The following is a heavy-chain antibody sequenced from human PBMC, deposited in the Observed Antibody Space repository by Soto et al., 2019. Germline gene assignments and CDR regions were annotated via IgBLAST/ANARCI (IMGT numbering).Heavy chain of an antibody. CDR1: GGTFSSYA. Sequence: QVQLVQSGAEVKKPGSSVKVSCKASGGTFSSYAISWVRQAPGQGLEWMGGIIPIFGTANYAQKFQGRVTITAYESTSTANKELSSLRSEDTAGYYCAREGDCVGNSGFYWGQGTLVTVSS. CDR2: IIPIFGTA. D-gene: IGHD2-21*02. CDR3: AREGDCVGNSGFY. J-gene: IGHJ4*02. V-gene: IGHV1-69*19.